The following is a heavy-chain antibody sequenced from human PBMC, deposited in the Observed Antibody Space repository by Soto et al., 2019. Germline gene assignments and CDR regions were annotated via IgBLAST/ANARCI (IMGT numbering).Heavy chain of an antibody. V-gene: IGHV1-18*01. Sequence: QVQLVQSGAEVKKPGASVKVSCKASGYTFTSYGITWVRQAPGQGLEWMGWISPYNGNTDYAQKIQGRATMTTDTSTSTAYMELRSLRSDDTAVYFCARAVAVAASDSWGQGTLVTVSS. CDR2: ISPYNGNT. J-gene: IGHJ4*02. D-gene: IGHD6-19*01. CDR3: ARAVAVAASDS. CDR1: GYTFTSYG.